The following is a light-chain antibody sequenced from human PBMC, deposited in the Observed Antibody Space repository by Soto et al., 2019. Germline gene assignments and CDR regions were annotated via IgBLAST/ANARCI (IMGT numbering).Light chain of an antibody. CDR1: QSISSW. V-gene: IGKV1-5*01. CDR2: GAS. CDR3: QQYATSSPT. Sequence: DIQMTQSPSTLSASVGDRVTITYRASQSISSWLAWYQQRPREAPKLLIYGASSLESGVPSRFSGSGSGTEFTLTISSLQPTDFATYYCQQYATSSPTFGQGTKLEIK. J-gene: IGKJ2*01.